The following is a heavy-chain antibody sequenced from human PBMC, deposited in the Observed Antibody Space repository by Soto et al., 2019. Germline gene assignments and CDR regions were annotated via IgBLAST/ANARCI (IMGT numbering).Heavy chain of an antibody. CDR1: GYSISSGYY. CDR3: ARARYDFWITGVVFDP. Sequence: PSETLSLTCAVSGYSISSGYYWGWIRQPPGKGLEWIGSIYHSGSTYYNPSLKSLVTISVDTSKNQFSLKLSSVTAADTAVYYCARARYDFWITGVVFDPWGQGTLVTVSS. V-gene: IGHV4-38-2*01. J-gene: IGHJ5*02. CDR2: IYHSGST. D-gene: IGHD3-3*01.